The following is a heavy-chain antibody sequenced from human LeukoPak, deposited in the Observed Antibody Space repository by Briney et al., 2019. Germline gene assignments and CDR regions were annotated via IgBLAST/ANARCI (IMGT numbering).Heavy chain of an antibody. CDR1: GYIFTSHG. Sequence: GASVKVSCKASGYIFTSHGLSWVRQAPGQALEWMGWINIYKGNTNYAQKFQGRVTMTTDTSTSTAYMELRSLRSDDTAVYYCARNSSGWYGYFDLWGRGTLVTVSS. D-gene: IGHD6-25*01. CDR3: ARNSSGWYGYFDL. V-gene: IGHV1-18*01. J-gene: IGHJ2*01. CDR2: INIYKGNT.